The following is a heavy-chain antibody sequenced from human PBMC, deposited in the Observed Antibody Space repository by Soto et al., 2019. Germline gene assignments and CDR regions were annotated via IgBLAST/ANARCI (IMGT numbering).Heavy chain of an antibody. V-gene: IGHV4-34*01. CDR2: INQSGST. D-gene: IGHD2-8*01. Sequence: SETLSLTCAVYGGSFSGYYWSWIRQPPGKGLEWMGEINQSGSTNYNPSLKSRVTISLDTSRNQFSLNLSSVTAADSAVYDCARELMAADNFDYWGQGALVTVSS. CDR3: ARELMAADNFDY. J-gene: IGHJ4*02. CDR1: GGSFSGYY.